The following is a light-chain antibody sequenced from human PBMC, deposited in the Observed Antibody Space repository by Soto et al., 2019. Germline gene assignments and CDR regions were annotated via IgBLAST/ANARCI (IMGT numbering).Light chain of an antibody. Sequence: QAVVTQEPSLTVPPGGTVTLTCASSTGTVTSGYFPSWFQKKPGQAPRALIYSTSYRHSWTPARFSGSLLGGKAALTLSAVQPEDEADYYCLLYYGDVNWVFGGGTKVTVL. J-gene: IGLJ3*02. CDR2: STS. CDR1: TGTVTSGYF. CDR3: LLYYGDVNWV. V-gene: IGLV7-43*01.